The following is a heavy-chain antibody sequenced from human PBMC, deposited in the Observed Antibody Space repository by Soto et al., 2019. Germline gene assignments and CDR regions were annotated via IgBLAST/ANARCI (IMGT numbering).Heavy chain of an antibody. V-gene: IGHV4-30-4*01. Sequence: QVQLQESGPGLVKPSQTLSLTCTVSVGSISSGDYNWSWISQPPGKGPEWIGYIYYSGYTYYNPSLKSRVTISVDTSKNQFSLKLNSVTAAATVVYYCARSGDYVPFDYWGQGALVTVSS. J-gene: IGHJ4*02. CDR2: IYYSGYT. D-gene: IGHD4-17*01. CDR3: ARSGDYVPFDY. CDR1: VGSISSGDYN.